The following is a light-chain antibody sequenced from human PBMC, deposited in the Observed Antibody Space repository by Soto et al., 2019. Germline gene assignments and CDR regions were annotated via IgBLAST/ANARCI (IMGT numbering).Light chain of an antibody. CDR1: QSILYSPNNKNY. V-gene: IGKV4-1*01. J-gene: IGKJ1*01. CDR2: WAS. Sequence: DIVMTQSPDSLAVSLGERATINCESSQSILYSPNNKNYLAWSQQKPGQPPKLLFYWASTRESGVPDRFSGSGSGADFTLTINRLQAEYGAVYYCQQEYGTPWTFGQGTKVEIK. CDR3: QQEYGTPWT.